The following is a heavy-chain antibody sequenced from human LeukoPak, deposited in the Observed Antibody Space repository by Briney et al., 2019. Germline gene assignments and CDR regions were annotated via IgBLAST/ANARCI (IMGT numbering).Heavy chain of an antibody. Sequence: PSETLSLTCTVSGASISSYYWSWIRQPPGKGLEWIGYIYYSGSTNYNPSLRSQVTMSVDTSKNEFSLRLSSVTAADTAVYYCARGTYCGGDCWNWFDPWGQGTLVTVSS. J-gene: IGHJ5*02. D-gene: IGHD2-21*02. V-gene: IGHV4-59*01. CDR2: IYYSGST. CDR3: ARGTYCGGDCWNWFDP. CDR1: GASISSYY.